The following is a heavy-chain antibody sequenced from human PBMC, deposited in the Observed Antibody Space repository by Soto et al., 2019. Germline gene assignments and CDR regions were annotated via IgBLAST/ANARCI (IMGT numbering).Heavy chain of an antibody. CDR2: IFYSGST. CDR3: ARWGIVVEPAAKRRGDY. Sequence: SETLSLTCTVSGGSISSSSYYWGWIRQPPGKGLEWIGSIFYSGSTNYNPSLKSRVTISVDTSKNQFSLKLSSVTAADTAVYYCARWGIVVEPAAKRRGDYWGQGTLVTVSS. J-gene: IGHJ4*02. D-gene: IGHD2-2*01. CDR1: GGSISSSSYY. V-gene: IGHV4-39*07.